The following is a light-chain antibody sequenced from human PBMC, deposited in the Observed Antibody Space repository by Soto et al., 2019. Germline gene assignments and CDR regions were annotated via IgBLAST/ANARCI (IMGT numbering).Light chain of an antibody. V-gene: IGKV3-11*01. Sequence: EIVLTQSPATLSLSPGERATLSCRASQRVSSYLAWYQQKPGQAPRLLIYDASNRATGIPARFSGSGSGTDFTLTISSLEPEDFAVYYCQQRSNWPQYTFGQGTKVDIK. CDR3: QQRSNWPQYT. J-gene: IGKJ2*01. CDR2: DAS. CDR1: QRVSSY.